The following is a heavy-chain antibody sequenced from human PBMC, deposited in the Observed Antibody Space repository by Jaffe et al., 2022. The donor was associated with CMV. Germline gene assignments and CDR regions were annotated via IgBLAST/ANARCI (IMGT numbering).Heavy chain of an antibody. J-gene: IGHJ4*02. Sequence: QVQLQQWGAGLLKPSETLSLTCAVYGGSFSGYYWSWIRQPPGKGLEWIGEINHSGSTNYNPSLKSRVTISVDTSKNQFSLKLSSVTAADTAVYYCARFRLRFLEWWEDYFDYWGQGTLVTVSS. CDR1: GGSFSGYY. V-gene: IGHV4-34*01. CDR3: ARFRLRFLEWWEDYFDY. D-gene: IGHD3-3*01. CDR2: INHSGST.